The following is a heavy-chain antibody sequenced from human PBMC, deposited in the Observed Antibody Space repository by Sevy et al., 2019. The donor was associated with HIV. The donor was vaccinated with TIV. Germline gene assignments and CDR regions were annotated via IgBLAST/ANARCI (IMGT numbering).Heavy chain of an antibody. CDR3: AKRRVQSGLSGGGANYGMDV. J-gene: IGHJ6*02. CDR1: GFPFSNFA. V-gene: IGHV3-23*01. CDR2: LIGGGSRT. D-gene: IGHD2-8*02. Sequence: GGSLRLSCAASGFPFSNFAMSWVRQAPGKGLEWVSTLIGGGSRTYYADSVTGRFIISRDNSMNTLYLQMNSLRAEDTAIYYCAKRRVQSGLSGGGANYGMDVCGRWTTVTVSS.